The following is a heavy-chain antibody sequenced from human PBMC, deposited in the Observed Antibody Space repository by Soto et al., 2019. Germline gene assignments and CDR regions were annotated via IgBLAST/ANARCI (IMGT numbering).Heavy chain of an antibody. D-gene: IGHD3-10*01. CDR2: IWYDGSNK. CDR1: VFTFSNYG. J-gene: IGHJ4*02. Sequence: GALRLSCAASVFTFSNYGMHWVRQAPGKGLEWVAVIWYDGSNKYYADSVKGRFTISRDNSKNTLFVQMNSLRAEDTAVYYCARDPSHGSGSYLDYWGQGTLVTVS. V-gene: IGHV3-33*01. CDR3: ARDPSHGSGSYLDY.